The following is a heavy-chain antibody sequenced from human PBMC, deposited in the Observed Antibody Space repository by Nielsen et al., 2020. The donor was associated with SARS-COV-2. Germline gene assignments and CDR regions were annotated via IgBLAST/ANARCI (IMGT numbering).Heavy chain of an antibody. CDR2: ISRRGSTT. D-gene: IGHD2-15*01. J-gene: IGHJ4*02. V-gene: IGHV3-48*01. CDR1: GFSLSLYV. CDR3: ARGGETLGMAAAAHLAGN. Sequence: GESLKISCETSGFSLSLYVMNWVRQAPGKGLEWVSSISRRGSTTYADFVKGRFTISRDTAKNSLYLQMSPLRADDTAVYYCARGGETLGMAAAAHLAGNWGQGTLVTVSS.